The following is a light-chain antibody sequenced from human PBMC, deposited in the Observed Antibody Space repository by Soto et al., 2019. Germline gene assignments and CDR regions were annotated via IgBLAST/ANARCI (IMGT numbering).Light chain of an antibody. CDR1: QSVNSH. V-gene: IGKV3-15*01. CDR2: GAS. Sequence: IVMTQSPATLPVSPGERATLSCRTSQSVNSHLAWYQHKPGQAPRLLIYGASSRATGIPTRFSGSGSGTEFTLTIDSLQSEDFAVYFCQQYNNWPPVTFGPGTKVDI. J-gene: IGKJ3*01. CDR3: QQYNNWPPVT.